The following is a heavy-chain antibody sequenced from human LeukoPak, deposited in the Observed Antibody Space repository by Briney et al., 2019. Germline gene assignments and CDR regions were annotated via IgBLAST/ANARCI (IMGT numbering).Heavy chain of an antibody. V-gene: IGHV4-34*01. CDR2: INHSGST. CDR3: ARGHYGDYVGVDYYYMDV. Sequence: PSETLSLTCAVYGGSFSGYYWSWIRQPPGKGLEWIGEINHSGSTNYNPSLKSRVTISVDTSKNQFSLKLSSVTAADTAVYYCARGHYGDYVGVDYYYMDVWGKGTTVTVSS. J-gene: IGHJ6*03. CDR1: GGSFSGYY. D-gene: IGHD4-17*01.